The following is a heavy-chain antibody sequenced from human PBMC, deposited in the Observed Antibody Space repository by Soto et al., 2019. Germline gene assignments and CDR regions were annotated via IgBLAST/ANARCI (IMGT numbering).Heavy chain of an antibody. CDR1: GFTFSSYG. V-gene: IGHV3-30*18. J-gene: IGHJ4*02. Sequence: GGSLRLSCAASGFTFSSYGMHWVRQAPGKGLEWVAVISYDGSNKYYADSVKGRFTISRDNSKNTLYLQMDSLRAEDTAVYYCAKEGITMVRGVILGFDYWGQGTQVTVSS. D-gene: IGHD3-10*01. CDR3: AKEGITMVRGVILGFDY. CDR2: ISYDGSNK.